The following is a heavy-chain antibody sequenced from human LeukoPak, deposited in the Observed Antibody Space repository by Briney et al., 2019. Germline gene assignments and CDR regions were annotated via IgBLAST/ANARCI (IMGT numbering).Heavy chain of an antibody. V-gene: IGHV3-48*01. CDR3: ARPLGDFGVAFDY. CDR1: GFTFSSYS. D-gene: IGHD3-3*01. J-gene: IGHJ4*02. Sequence: PGGSLRLSCAASGFTFSSYSMNWVRQAPGKGLEWVSYIRSSSSTIYYADSVKGRFTISRDNAKNSLYLQMNSLRAEDTAVYYCARPLGDFGVAFDYWGQGTLVTVSS. CDR2: IRSSSSTI.